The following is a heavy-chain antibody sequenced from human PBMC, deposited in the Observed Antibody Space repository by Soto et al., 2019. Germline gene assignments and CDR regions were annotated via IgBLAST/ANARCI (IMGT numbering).Heavy chain of an antibody. Sequence: GGSLRLSCAASGFTFSNFWMSWVRQAPGEGLEWVANIKQDGTETYYVDSVKGRFTISRDNAKNSLYLQMNSLRAGDTAVYYCATYVPGILGDFWGQGTLVTVSS. CDR2: IKQDGTET. J-gene: IGHJ4*02. CDR3: ATYVPGILGDF. D-gene: IGHD1-26*01. V-gene: IGHV3-7*05. CDR1: GFTFSNFW.